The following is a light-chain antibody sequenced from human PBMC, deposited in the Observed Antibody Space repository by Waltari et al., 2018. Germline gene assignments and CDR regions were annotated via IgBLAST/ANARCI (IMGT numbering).Light chain of an antibody. CDR1: SSNIGSNT. Sequence: QSVLTQPPSASGTHGQRVTISCSGSSSNIGSNTVNWYQQLPGTAPKLLIYSNKQRPSGVPDRFSGSKSGTSASLAISGLQSEDEADYYCAAWDDSLNGPVFGGGTKLTVL. CDR2: SNK. V-gene: IGLV1-44*01. CDR3: AAWDDSLNGPV. J-gene: IGLJ3*02.